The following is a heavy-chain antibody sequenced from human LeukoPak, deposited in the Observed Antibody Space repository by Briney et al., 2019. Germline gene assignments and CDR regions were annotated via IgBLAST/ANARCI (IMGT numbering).Heavy chain of an antibody. CDR3: AREKVLDEIDY. Sequence: GGSLRLSCVASEFTFSSYNMNWVRQAPGKGLEWVSYISSSSSTIYYADSVKGRFTISRDNAKNSLYLQMNSLRAEDTAVYYCAREKVLDEIDYWGQGTLVTVSS. V-gene: IGHV3-48*04. D-gene: IGHD2/OR15-2a*01. CDR2: ISSSSSTI. CDR1: EFTFSSYN. J-gene: IGHJ4*02.